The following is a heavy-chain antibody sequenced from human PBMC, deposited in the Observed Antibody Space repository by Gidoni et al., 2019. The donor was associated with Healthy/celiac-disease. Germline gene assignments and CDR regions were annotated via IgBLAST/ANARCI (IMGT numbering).Heavy chain of an antibody. J-gene: IGHJ4*02. D-gene: IGHD4-17*01. CDR1: GFTFSNYA. CDR3: AKETVRVGETHLFDY. Sequence: EVQLVESGGGLVQPGGSLRLSCAASGFTFSNYAMSWVRQAPGKGLEWVSGSSGSGGSTYYADSVKGRFTISRDNSKNTLYLQMNSLRAEDTAVYYCAKETVRVGETHLFDYWGQGTLVTVSS. V-gene: IGHV3-23*04. CDR2: SSGSGGST.